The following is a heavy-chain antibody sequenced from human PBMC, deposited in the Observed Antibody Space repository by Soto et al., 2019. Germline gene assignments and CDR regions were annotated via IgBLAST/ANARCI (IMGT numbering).Heavy chain of an antibody. Sequence: PVGSLRLSCAASGFTFDDYAMHWVRQAPGKGLEWVSGISWNSGSIGYADSVKGRFTISRDNAKNSLYLQMNSLRAEDTALYYCAKSLSSRIAPGAFDIWGQGTMVTVSS. D-gene: IGHD6-13*01. CDR2: ISWNSGSI. CDR3: AKSLSSRIAPGAFDI. V-gene: IGHV3-9*01. CDR1: GFTFDDYA. J-gene: IGHJ3*02.